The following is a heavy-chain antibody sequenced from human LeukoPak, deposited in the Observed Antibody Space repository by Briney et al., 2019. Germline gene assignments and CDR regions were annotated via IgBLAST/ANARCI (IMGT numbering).Heavy chain of an antibody. CDR1: GGSFSGYY. V-gene: IGHV4-34*01. Sequence: KSSETLSLTCAVYGGSFSGYYWSWIRQPPGKGLEWIGEINHSGSTNYNPSLKSRVTISVDTSKNQFSRKLSSVTAADTAVYYCARGKNNYFDYWGQGTLVPVSS. CDR3: ARGKNNYFDY. J-gene: IGHJ4*02. CDR2: INHSGST.